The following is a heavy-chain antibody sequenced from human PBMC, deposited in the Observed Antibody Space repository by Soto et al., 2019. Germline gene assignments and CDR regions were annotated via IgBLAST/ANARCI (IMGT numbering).Heavy chain of an antibody. D-gene: IGHD3-16*02. V-gene: IGHV4-4*02. Sequence: PSETLSLTGAVSGGSISSSNWWSWVRQPPGKGLEWIGEIYHSGSTNYNPSLKSRVTISVDKSKNQFSLKLSSVTAADTAVYYCAREGYDDYVWGSYRSYYFDYWGQGTLVTVSS. CDR1: GGSISSSNW. J-gene: IGHJ4*02. CDR2: IYHSGST. CDR3: AREGYDDYVWGSYRSYYFDY.